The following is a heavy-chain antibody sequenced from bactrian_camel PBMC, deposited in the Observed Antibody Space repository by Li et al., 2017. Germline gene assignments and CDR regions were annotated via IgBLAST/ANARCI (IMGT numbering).Heavy chain of an antibody. CDR2: IVIRDGRT. Sequence: HVQLVESGGASVQAGKSLRLSCAASGYTSRSNCLGWFRRTDEQEREGLAAIVIRDGRTYTADSVKGRFTISQDSTKNTLFLQMNTLKPEDTGMCNCAADGAGGSGDYCRYTLWRADFRSSGQGTQVTVS. CDR3: AADGAGGSGDYCRYTLWRADFRS. D-gene: IGHD2*01. CDR1: GYTSRSNC. J-gene: IGHJ6*01. V-gene: IGHV3S1*01.